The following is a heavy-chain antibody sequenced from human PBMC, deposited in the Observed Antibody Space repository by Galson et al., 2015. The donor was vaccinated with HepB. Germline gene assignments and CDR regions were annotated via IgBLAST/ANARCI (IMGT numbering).Heavy chain of an antibody. D-gene: IGHD2/OR15-2a*01. V-gene: IGHV4-39*07. CDR2: FYFSGRT. J-gene: IGHJ4*02. CDR1: GASLRRSSYY. Sequence: TLSLTCTVSGASLRRSSYYWGWIRQSPGKGLEWIGSFYFSGRTYYSPSLKGRVTISADTSTNHISLRLTSVTAADTAIYYCARDMGVCNSPHCPFDLWGQGSLVTVSS. CDR3: ARDMGVCNSPHCPFDL.